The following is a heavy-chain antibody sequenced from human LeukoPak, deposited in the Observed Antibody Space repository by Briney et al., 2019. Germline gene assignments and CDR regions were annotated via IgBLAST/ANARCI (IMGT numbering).Heavy chain of an antibody. D-gene: IGHD5-18*01. Sequence: ASVKVSCKASGYTFTSYDFNWVRQATGQGLEWMGWMNPNSGNTGYAQKFQGRVTMTRNTSISTAYMELSSLRSEDTAVYYCASVTSGYRYGYSFDYWGQGTLVTVSS. CDR3: ASVTSGYRYGYSFDY. J-gene: IGHJ4*02. CDR1: GYTFTSYD. CDR2: MNPNSGNT. V-gene: IGHV1-8*01.